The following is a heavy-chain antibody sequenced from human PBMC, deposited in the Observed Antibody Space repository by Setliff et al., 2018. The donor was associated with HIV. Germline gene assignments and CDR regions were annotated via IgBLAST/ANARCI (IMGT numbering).Heavy chain of an antibody. CDR3: ARTVARGELTRGVYYYYYGMDV. CDR1: GYTFTNYD. CDR2: MNPNSGNT. Sequence: ASVKVSCKASGYTFTNYDINWVRQATGQGLEWMGWMNPNSGNTGYAQKFQGRVTITRDTSASTAYMELSSLRSEDTAVYYCARTVARGELTRGVYYYYYGMDVWGQGTTVTVSS. J-gene: IGHJ6*02. D-gene: IGHD1-26*01. V-gene: IGHV1-8*01.